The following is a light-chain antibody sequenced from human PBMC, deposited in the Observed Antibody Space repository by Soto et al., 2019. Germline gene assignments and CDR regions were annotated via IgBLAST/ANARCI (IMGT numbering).Light chain of an antibody. J-gene: IGLJ1*01. CDR1: NSNIGAGYD. CDR2: GNS. CDR3: QSYGDSLSGYV. Sequence: QSVLTQPPSVSGAPGQRVTISCTGSNSNIGAGYDVHWYQQLPGTAPKLLIYGNSNRPSGVPDRFSGSKSGTSASLTITGLQAEDEADYYCQSYGDSLSGYVFGTGAQGTVL. V-gene: IGLV1-40*01.